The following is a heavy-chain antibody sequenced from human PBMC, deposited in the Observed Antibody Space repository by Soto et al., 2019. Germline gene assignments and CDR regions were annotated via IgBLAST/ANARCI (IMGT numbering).Heavy chain of an antibody. CDR2: IKQDGSDK. D-gene: IGHD1-1*01. CDR1: GFNFDNYW. V-gene: IGHV3-7*01. J-gene: IGHJ4*02. CDR3: ARDTTGILDY. Sequence: RLSCAASGFNFDNYWMAWVRQAPGKGLEWVANIKQDGSDKNYVDSVKGRFTISRDNAKNSLYLQMNSLRAEDSAVYSCARDTTGILDYWGQGTLVTVS.